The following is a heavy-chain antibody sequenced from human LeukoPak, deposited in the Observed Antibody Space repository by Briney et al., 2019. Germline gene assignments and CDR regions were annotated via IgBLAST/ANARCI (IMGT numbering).Heavy chain of an antibody. V-gene: IGHV4-30-4*01. D-gene: IGHD3-10*01. CDR3: ARDTLMVRGVIDY. CDR2: IYYSGST. J-gene: IGHJ4*02. CDR1: GGSISSGDYY. Sequence: SQTLSPTCTVSGGSISSGDYYWSWIRQPPGKGLEWIGYIYYSGSTYYNPSLKSRVTISVDTSKNQFSLKLSSVTAADTAVYYCARDTLMVRGVIDYWGQGTLVTVSS.